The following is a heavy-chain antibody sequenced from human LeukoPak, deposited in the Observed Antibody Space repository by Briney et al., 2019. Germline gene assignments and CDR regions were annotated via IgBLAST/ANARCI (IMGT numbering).Heavy chain of an antibody. V-gene: IGHV4-39*05. D-gene: IGHD3-22*01. CDR2: IYYSGST. CDR1: GGSISSSGYY. Sequence: SETPSLTCTVSGGSISSSGYYWGWIRQPPGKGLEWIGIIYYSGSTYYNPSLKSRVTISVDTSKNQFSLKLTSVTAADTAVYYCAGSVYYDSSGYYWGAFDLWGQGTMVTVSS. J-gene: IGHJ3*01. CDR3: AGSVYYDSSGYYWGAFDL.